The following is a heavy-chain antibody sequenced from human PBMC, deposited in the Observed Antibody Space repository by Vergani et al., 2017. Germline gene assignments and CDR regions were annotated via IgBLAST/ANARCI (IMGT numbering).Heavy chain of an antibody. CDR1: GFTFNQYG. V-gene: IGHV3-23*04. CDR3: AKGKESGSYGRNWFDP. Sequence: VQLVESGGGVVQPGRSLRLSCAASGFTFNQYGMHWVRQAPGKGLEWVSAISGSGGSTYYADSVKGRFTISRDNSKNTLYLQMNSLRAEDTAVYYCAKGKESGSYGRNWFDPWGQGTLVTVSS. D-gene: IGHD1-26*01. J-gene: IGHJ5*02. CDR2: ISGSGGST.